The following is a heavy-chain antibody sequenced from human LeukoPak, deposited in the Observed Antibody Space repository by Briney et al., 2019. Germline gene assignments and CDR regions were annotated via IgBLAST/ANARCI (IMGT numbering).Heavy chain of an antibody. J-gene: IGHJ4*02. D-gene: IGHD3-10*01. CDR1: GYTFTSYG. CDR3: ARAPYGSGSHRTFYYFDY. Sequence: ASVKVSCKASGYTFTSYGISWVRQAPGQGLEWMGWISAYNGNTNYAQKLQGRVTMTTDTSTSTAYMELRSLRSDDTAVYYCARAPYGSGSHRTFYYFDYWGQGTLVTVSS. CDR2: ISAYNGNT. V-gene: IGHV1-18*01.